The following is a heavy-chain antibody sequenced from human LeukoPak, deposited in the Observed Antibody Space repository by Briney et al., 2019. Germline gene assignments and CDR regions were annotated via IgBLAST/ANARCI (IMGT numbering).Heavy chain of an antibody. CDR1: GFTFSTYG. CDR2: ISSDGSST. D-gene: IGHD5-18*01. CDR3: ARGVGGNSYGLSY. J-gene: IGHJ4*02. Sequence: GGSLRLSCAAPGFTFSTYGMTWVRQAPGKGLVWLSRISSDGSSTSYADSVKGRFSISRDNAKNTLYLQMNSLRAEDTAVYFCARGVGGNSYGLSYWGQGTLVTVSS. V-gene: IGHV3-74*01.